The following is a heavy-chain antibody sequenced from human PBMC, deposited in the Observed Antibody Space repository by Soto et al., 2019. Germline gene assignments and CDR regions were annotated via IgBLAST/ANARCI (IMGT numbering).Heavy chain of an antibody. V-gene: IGHV4-59*01. D-gene: IGHD2-8*01. J-gene: IGHJ4*02. CDR1: GGSISTYY. Sequence: SETLSLTCTVSGGSISTYYWSWIRQPPWKGLEWIGYIYYSGSTNYNPSLKSRVTISVDTSKNQFSLKLSSVTAADTAVYYCARDVGGMVPFAYWGQGSLVTVSS. CDR2: IYYSGST. CDR3: ARDVGGMVPFAY.